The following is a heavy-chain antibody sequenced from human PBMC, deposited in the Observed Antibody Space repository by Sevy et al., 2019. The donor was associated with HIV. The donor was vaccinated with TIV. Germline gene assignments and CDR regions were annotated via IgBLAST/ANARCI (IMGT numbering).Heavy chain of an antibody. V-gene: IGHV1-2*07. J-gene: IGHJ6*02. Sequence: ASVKVSCKAYGYTFSDYYMPWVRQAPGQGLEWMGWINPNRGGTNYAHKFQGRVTMTRDTSISTAYMELSSLRSDDTAIYYCARGMSAYLLPNGMDVWGQGTTVTVSS. CDR3: ARGMSAYLLPNGMDV. D-gene: IGHD3-3*01. CDR2: INPNRGGT. CDR1: GYTFSDYY.